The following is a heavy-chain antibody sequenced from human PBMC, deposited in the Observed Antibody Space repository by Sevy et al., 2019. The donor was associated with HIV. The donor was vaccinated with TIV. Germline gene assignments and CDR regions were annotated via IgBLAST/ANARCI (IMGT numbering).Heavy chain of an antibody. CDR1: GFTFSSYG. J-gene: IGHJ4*02. CDR3: ARDYDSSGLFDY. CDR2: IWYDGSNK. Sequence: GGSLRLSCAASGFTFSSYGMHWVRQAPGKGLEWVAVIWYDGSNKYYADSVKGRFTISRDNSKNTLYLQMNSLRAEDTAMYYCARDYDSSGLFDYWGQGTLVTVSS. V-gene: IGHV3-33*01. D-gene: IGHD3-22*01.